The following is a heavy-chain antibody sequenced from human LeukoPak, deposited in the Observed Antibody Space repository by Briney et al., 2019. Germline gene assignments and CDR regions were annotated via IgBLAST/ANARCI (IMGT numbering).Heavy chain of an antibody. CDR2: IYHSGST. CDR1: GGSISSGGYS. V-gene: IGHV4-30-2*01. Sequence: SETLSLTCAVSGGSISSGGYSWCWIRQPPGKGLEWIGYIYHSGSTYYNPSLKSRVTISVDRSKNQFSLKLSSVTAADTAVYYCARLDTGYIDYWGQGTLVTVSS. D-gene: IGHD1-14*01. CDR3: ARLDTGYIDY. J-gene: IGHJ4*02.